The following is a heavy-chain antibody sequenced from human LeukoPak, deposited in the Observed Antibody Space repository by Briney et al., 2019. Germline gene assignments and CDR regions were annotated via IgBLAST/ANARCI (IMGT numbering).Heavy chain of an antibody. CDR1: GGSISSGGYY. CDR3: ARTTVVTTITWFAL. Sequence: PSQTLSLACTVSGGSISSGGYYWSWIRQPPGKGLGWIGDIYHSGSTYYNPSLKSGVTISVDRSKNQFSLKLSSVTAADTAVYYCARTTVVTTITWFALWGQGPLVIVSS. J-gene: IGHJ5*02. CDR2: IYHSGST. D-gene: IGHD4-23*01. V-gene: IGHV4-30-2*01.